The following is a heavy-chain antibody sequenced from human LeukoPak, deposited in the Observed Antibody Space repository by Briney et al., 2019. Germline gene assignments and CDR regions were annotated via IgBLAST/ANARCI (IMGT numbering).Heavy chain of an antibody. V-gene: IGHV3-21*01. J-gene: IGHJ4*02. CDR3: AREGRDSSGFDY. CDR2: ISSSSSYI. Sequence: GGSLRLSCAASGSTFSSYSMNWVRQAPGKGLEWVSSISSSSSYIYYADSVKGRFTISRDNAKNSLYLQMNSLRAEDTAVYYCAREGRDSSGFDYWGQGTLVTVSS. CDR1: GSTFSSYS. D-gene: IGHD6-19*01.